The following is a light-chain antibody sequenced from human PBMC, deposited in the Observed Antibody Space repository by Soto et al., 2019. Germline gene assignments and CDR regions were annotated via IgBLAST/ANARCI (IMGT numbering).Light chain of an antibody. Sequence: QSALTQPRSVSGSPGQSVTISCTGTSSDVGVYNSVSWYQHHPGKAPKLMIYDVTKRPSGVPDRFSGSKSGNTASLTISGLQAEDDADYYCCSYAGSRVVFGGGTKLTVL. CDR3: CSYAGSRVV. CDR1: SSDVGVYNS. V-gene: IGLV2-11*01. J-gene: IGLJ2*01. CDR2: DVT.